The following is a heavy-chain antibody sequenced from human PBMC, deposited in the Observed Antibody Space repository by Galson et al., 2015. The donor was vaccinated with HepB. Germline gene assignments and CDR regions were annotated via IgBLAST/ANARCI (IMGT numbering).Heavy chain of an antibody. J-gene: IGHJ5*02. V-gene: IGHV3-48*03. CDR1: GFTFSNDE. Sequence: SLRLSCADSGFTFSNDEMNWVRQAPGKGLEWVSYISSSGSTIYYADSVKGRFTISRDNAKNSLYLQMNSLRAEDTAVYYCARRDYDILTGPRGFDPWGQGTLVTVSS. CDR2: ISSSGSTI. CDR3: ARRDYDILTGPRGFDP. D-gene: IGHD3-9*01.